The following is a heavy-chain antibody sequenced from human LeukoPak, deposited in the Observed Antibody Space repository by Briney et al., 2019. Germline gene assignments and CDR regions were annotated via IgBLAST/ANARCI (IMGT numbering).Heavy chain of an antibody. CDR1: GVSFSGYY. CDR2: INHSGTT. Sequence: SETLSLTCAVYGVSFSGYYWSWIRQPSGQGLEWIGEINHSGTTNYNPSLKSRVTRSVDTSKNQLCLKLSSVTAADTAVYYGARGPVPERSCFDYWGQGTLVTVSS. J-gene: IGHJ4*02. D-gene: IGHD2-2*01. V-gene: IGHV4-34*01. CDR3: ARGPVPERSCFDY.